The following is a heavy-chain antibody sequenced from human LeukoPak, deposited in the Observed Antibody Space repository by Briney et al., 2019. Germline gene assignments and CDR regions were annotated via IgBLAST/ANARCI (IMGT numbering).Heavy chain of an antibody. Sequence: GGSLRLSCAASGFTVSSNYMSWVRQAPGKGLEWVSVIYSGGSTYYADSVKGRFTISRDNSKNTLYLQMNSLRAEDTAVYYCASPNGRSVAGIDYWGQGTLVTVSS. J-gene: IGHJ4*02. D-gene: IGHD6-19*01. CDR1: GFTVSSNY. CDR2: IYSGGST. V-gene: IGHV3-53*01. CDR3: ASPNGRSVAGIDY.